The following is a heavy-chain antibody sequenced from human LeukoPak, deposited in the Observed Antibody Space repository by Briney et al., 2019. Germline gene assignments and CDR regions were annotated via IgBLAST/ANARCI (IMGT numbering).Heavy chain of an antibody. CDR1: GFTFRNAW. J-gene: IGHJ4*02. CDR3: ATEGYSYGYSFDY. D-gene: IGHD5-18*01. V-gene: IGHV3-15*01. CDR2: IKSKTDGGTT. Sequence: GGALSLSCAASGFTFRNAWMRWVRQAPGKGLEWVGRIKSKTDGGTTDYAAPVKGRFTISRDESKNTLYLQMNSLKTEDTAVYYCATEGYSYGYSFDYWGQGTLVTVSS.